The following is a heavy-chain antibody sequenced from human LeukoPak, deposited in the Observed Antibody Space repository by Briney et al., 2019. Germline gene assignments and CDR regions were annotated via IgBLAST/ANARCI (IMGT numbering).Heavy chain of an antibody. CDR2: IYYSGST. J-gene: IGHJ6*02. CDR3: ARGCSSTSCDPYYYYAMDV. Sequence: SETLSLTCTVSGDSISSYYWNWIRQPPGKALEWIGYIYYSGSTNYNPSLKSRVTISVDTSKNQFPLKLSSVTAADAAVYYCARGCSSTSCDPYYYYAMDVWGQGTTVTVSS. D-gene: IGHD2-2*01. V-gene: IGHV4-59*01. CDR1: GDSISSYY.